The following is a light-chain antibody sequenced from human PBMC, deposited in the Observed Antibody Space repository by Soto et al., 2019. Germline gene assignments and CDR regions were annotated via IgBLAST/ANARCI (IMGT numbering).Light chain of an antibody. CDR3: QQSDSNPIT. CDR2: AAS. V-gene: IGKV1-39*01. Sequence: IQMTQSPSSLSASLGDRVTITCRASQSISSYLNWYQQKPGKAPKLLIYAASSLQSGVPSRLSGSGSGTDFSLTISSLPPEDFETYYCQQSDSNPITFGQGTRLEIK. J-gene: IGKJ5*01. CDR1: QSISSY.